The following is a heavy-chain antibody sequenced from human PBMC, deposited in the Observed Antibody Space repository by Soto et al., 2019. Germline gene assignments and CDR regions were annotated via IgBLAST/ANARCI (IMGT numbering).Heavy chain of an antibody. CDR3: AKDFGGAARPKLMDYFDY. Sequence: GGPLRRSCAASGVSLSRYGMHRVREAPGKGLEWVAVISYDGSNKYYADSVKGRFTISRDNSKNTLYLQMNSLRAEDTAVYYCAKDFGGAARPKLMDYFDYWGQGTLVTGSS. CDR1: GVSLSRYG. V-gene: IGHV3-30*18. J-gene: IGHJ4*02. CDR2: ISYDGSNK. D-gene: IGHD3-16*01.